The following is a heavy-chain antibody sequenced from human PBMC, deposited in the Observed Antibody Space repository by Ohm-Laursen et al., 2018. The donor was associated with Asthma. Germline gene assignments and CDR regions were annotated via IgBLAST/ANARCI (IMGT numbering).Heavy chain of an antibody. CDR2: IIPIFGIA. V-gene: IGHV1-69*10. J-gene: IGHJ4*02. Sequence: ASVKVSCNASGGTFSSYAISWVRQAPGQGLEWMGGIIPIFGIANYAQKFQGRVTITADKSTSTAYMELSSLRSEDTAVYYCTRDIGYGDDTFDYWGQGTLVTVSS. D-gene: IGHD4-17*01. CDR3: TRDIGYGDDTFDY. CDR1: GGTFSSYA.